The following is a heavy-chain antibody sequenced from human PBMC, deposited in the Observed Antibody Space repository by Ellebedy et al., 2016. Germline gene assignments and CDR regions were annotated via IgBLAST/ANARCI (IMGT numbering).Heavy chain of an antibody. J-gene: IGHJ4*02. CDR2: ISTSGSIM. CDR1: GFTFTDYY. V-gene: IGHV3-11*04. D-gene: IGHD2-8*01. Sequence: GESLKISXAASGFTFTDYYMTWIRQAPGKGLEWISYISTSGSIMYYADSVKGRFTISRDNAKNSLYLQMKSLRAEDTAVYYCVRDCNNGLCYAPAYWGQGTLVTVSS. CDR3: VRDCNNGLCYAPAY.